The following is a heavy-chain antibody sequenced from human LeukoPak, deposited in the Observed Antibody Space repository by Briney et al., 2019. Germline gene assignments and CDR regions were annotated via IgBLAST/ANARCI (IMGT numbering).Heavy chain of an antibody. Sequence: QAGGSLRLSCEASGFSFSSYWMSWVRLAPGKGPEWVANIKQDGSEKYYVDSVKGRFTISRDNAKNSLYLQMNSLRAEDTAVYYCARGFGYSSGWYYGAFVGYYMDVWGKGTTVTVSS. CDR1: GFSFSSYW. V-gene: IGHV3-7*01. CDR3: ARGFGYSSGWYYGAFVGYYMDV. D-gene: IGHD6-19*01. J-gene: IGHJ6*03. CDR2: IKQDGSEK.